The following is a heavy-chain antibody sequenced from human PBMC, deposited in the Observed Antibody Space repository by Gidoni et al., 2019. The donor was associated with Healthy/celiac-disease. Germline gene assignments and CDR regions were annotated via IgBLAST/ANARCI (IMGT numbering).Heavy chain of an antibody. CDR2: INHSGST. CDR3: AREPVHYYDSSGYRGGWFDP. V-gene: IGHV4-34*01. CDR1: GVSFCGYS. J-gene: IGHJ5*02. Sequence: QVQLQQWGAGLLTPSETLSLTCPVFGVSFCGYSSGWIRQPPGKGLEWIGEINHSGSTNYNPYLKSRVTISVDTSKNQFSLKLSSVTAADTAVYYWAREPVHYYDSSGYRGGWFDPWGQGTMVTVSS. D-gene: IGHD3-22*01.